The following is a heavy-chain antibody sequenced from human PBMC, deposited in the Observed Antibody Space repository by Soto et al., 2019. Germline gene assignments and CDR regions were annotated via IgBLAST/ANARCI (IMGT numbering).Heavy chain of an antibody. CDR2: IYYSGST. Sequence: PSETLSLTCTVSGGSISSYYGSWIRQPPGKGLEWIGYIYYSGSTNYNPSLKSRVTMSVDTSKNQFSLKLSSVTAADTAVYYCARHARYYDILTGYSTLSWFDPWGQGTLVTVSS. CDR3: ARHARYYDILTGYSTLSWFDP. D-gene: IGHD3-9*01. CDR1: GGSISSYY. J-gene: IGHJ5*02. V-gene: IGHV4-59*08.